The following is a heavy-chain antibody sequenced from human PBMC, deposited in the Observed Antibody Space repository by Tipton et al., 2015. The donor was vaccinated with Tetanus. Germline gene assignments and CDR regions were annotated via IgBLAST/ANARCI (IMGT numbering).Heavy chain of an antibody. Sequence: TLSLTCAVSGGSISSYYWSWIRQPPGEGLEWIGYISHRGSTNYNPSLKSRVTMSVDTSKNQFSLRLSSVTAADTAVYYCARAEAIFGVVIRFGWFDPWGQGTLVTVSS. V-gene: IGHV4-59*07. J-gene: IGHJ5*02. CDR2: ISHRGST. CDR3: ARAEAIFGVVIRFGWFDP. D-gene: IGHD3-3*01. CDR1: GGSISSYY.